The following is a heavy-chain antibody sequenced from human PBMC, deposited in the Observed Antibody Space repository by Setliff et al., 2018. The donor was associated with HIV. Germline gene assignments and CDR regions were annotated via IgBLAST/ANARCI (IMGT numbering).Heavy chain of an antibody. V-gene: IGHV4-34*01. CDR3: ARPQLGWGGGSHFDY. CDR2: INHSGST. D-gene: IGHD1-1*01. Sequence: SETLSLTCAVYGGSLSGYHWSWIRQSPEKGLEWIGEINHSGSTNYNPSLKSRVTMSVDTSKNQFSLKLSSVTAADTAVYYCARPQLGWGGGSHFDYWGQGTLVTVSS. J-gene: IGHJ4*02. CDR1: GGSLSGYH.